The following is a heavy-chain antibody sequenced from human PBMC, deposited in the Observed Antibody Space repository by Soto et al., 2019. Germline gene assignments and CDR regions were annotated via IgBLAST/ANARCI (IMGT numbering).Heavy chain of an antibody. D-gene: IGHD6-13*01. CDR2: ISAYNGNT. CDR3: ARDPGIAAAGTWQWLALYYYYYGMDV. Sequence: ASVKVSCKASGYTFTSYGISWVRQAPGQGLEWMGWISAYNGNTNYAQKLQGRVTMTTDTSTSTAYMELRSLRSDDTAVYYCARDPGIAAAGTWQWLALYYYYYGMDVWGQGTTVTVSS. J-gene: IGHJ6*02. V-gene: IGHV1-18*01. CDR1: GYTFTSYG.